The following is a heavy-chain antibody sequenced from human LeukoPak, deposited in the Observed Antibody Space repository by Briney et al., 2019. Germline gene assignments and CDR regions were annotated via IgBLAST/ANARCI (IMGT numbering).Heavy chain of an antibody. D-gene: IGHD3-22*01. V-gene: IGHV3-30*04. CDR1: GFTFSSYA. CDR3: AKHDSSGYFDY. J-gene: IGHJ4*02. Sequence: PGGSLRLSCAASGFTFSSYAMHWVRQAPGKGLEWVAVISYDGSNKYYADSVKGRFTISRDNSKNTLYLQMNSLRAEDTAVYYCAKHDSSGYFDYWGQGTLVTVSS. CDR2: ISYDGSNK.